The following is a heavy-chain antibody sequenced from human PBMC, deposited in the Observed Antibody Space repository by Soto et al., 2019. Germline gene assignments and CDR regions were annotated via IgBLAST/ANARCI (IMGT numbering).Heavy chain of an antibody. CDR3: ARVALGPEAYYDFWSGYYTFDY. Sequence: GASVKVSCKASGYTFTSYYMHWVRQAPGQGQERKGIINPSGCSTSYAQKFQGRVTMTRDTSTSTVNKVLSSLRSEDTAAYYCARVALGPEAYYDFWSGYYTFDYWGQGTLVTVSS. D-gene: IGHD3-3*01. J-gene: IGHJ4*02. V-gene: IGHV1-46*01. CDR1: GYTFTSYY. CDR2: INPSGCST.